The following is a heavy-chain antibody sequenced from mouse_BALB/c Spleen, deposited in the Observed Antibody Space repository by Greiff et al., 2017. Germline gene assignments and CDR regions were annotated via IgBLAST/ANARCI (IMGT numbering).Heavy chain of an antibody. CDR2: ISSGGSYT. D-gene: IGHD1-1*01. CDR1: GFTFSSYA. CDR3: ARVITTVVADYAMDY. J-gene: IGHJ4*01. Sequence: DVMLVESGGGLVKPGGSLKLSCAASGFTFSSYAMSWVRQTPEKRLEWVATISSGGSYTYYPHSVKGRFTISRDNAKNTLYLQMSSLRSEDTAMYYCARVITTVVADYAMDYWGQGTSVTVSS. V-gene: IGHV5-9-1*01.